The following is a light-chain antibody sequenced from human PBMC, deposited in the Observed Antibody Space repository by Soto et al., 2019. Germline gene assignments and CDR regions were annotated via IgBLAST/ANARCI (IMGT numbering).Light chain of an antibody. V-gene: IGKV2-28*01. J-gene: IGKJ1*01. CDR3: QQYGSSPPT. CDR1: HSLLHINGYNY. Sequence: DIVVTQSTLSLPVTPGEPASISCRSSHSLLHINGYNYLDWYLQKPGQSPQLLIYLASSRASGVPDRFSGSGSGTDFTLKISRLEPEDFAVYYCQQYGSSPPTFGQGTKVDNK. CDR2: LAS.